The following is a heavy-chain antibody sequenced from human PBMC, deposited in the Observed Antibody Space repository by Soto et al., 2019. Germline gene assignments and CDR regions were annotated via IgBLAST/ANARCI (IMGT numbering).Heavy chain of an antibody. CDR2: INAGNGNT. V-gene: IGHV1-3*05. D-gene: IGHD6-13*01. CDR1: GYTFTSYA. J-gene: IGHJ5*02. Sequence: QVQHVQSGAEEKKPGASVKVSCKASGYTFTSYAMHWVRQAPGQRLEWMGWINAGNGNTKYSQKFQGRVTITRDTSASTAYMELSSLRSEDTAVYYCARGTGYSSSWYPGWFDPWGQGTLVTVSS. CDR3: ARGTGYSSSWYPGWFDP.